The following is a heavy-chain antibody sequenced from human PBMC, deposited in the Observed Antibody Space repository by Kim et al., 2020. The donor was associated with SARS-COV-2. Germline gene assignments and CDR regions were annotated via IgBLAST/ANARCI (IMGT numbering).Heavy chain of an antibody. J-gene: IGHJ3*01. CDR2: ISYDGTEK. CDR1: GFTFIGYG. Sequence: GGSLRLSCAVSGFTFIGYGFHWVRLAPGKGLEWVAAISYDGTEKHTADSVRGRFSISRDNSKNTVYLQMNNLRAEDTAIYYCARAGFEGFSDWLLDAFAFWGQGTLVTVSS. D-gene: IGHD3-9*01. V-gene: IGHV3-33*05. CDR3: ARAGFEGFSDWLLDAFAF.